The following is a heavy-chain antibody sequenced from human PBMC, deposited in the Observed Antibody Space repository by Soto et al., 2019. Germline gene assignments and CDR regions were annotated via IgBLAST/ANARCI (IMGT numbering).Heavy chain of an antibody. V-gene: IGHV3-53*02. CDR2: IYSGGST. Sequence: EVQLVETGGGLIQPGGSLRLSCAASGFTVSSHYMSWVRQAPGKGLEWVSVIYSGGSTYYADSVKGRFTISRDNSKNTLYLQMNSLRAEDTAVYYCARVDRGSWHHFDYWGQGTLVTVSS. CDR3: ARVDRGSWHHFDY. J-gene: IGHJ4*02. D-gene: IGHD6-13*01. CDR1: GFTVSSHY.